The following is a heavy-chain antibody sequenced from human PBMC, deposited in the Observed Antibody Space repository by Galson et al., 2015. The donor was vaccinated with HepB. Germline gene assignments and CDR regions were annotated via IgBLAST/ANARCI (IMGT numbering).Heavy chain of an antibody. V-gene: IGHV1-58*01. D-gene: IGHD3-22*01. CDR2: IVVGSGNT. CDR1: GFTFTSSA. J-gene: IGHJ6*02. CDR3: AADPTYYYDSSGYYADYYYYGMDV. Sequence: SVKVSCKASGFTFTSSAVQWVRQARGQRLEWIGWIVVGSGNTNYAQKFQERVTITRDMSTSTAYMELSSLRSEDTAVYYCAADPTYYYDSSGYYADYYYYGMDVWGQGTTVTVSS.